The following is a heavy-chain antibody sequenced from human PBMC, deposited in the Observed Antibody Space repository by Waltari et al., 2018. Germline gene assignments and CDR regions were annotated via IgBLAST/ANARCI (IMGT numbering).Heavy chain of an antibody. Sequence: QVQLQESGPGLVKPSETLSLTCTVSGGSISSYYWSWIRQPPGKGLEWIGYIYYSGSTNYNPSLKSRVTISVDTSKNQFSLKLSSVTAADTAVYYCARAVAVAGMGWFDPWGQGTLVTVSS. D-gene: IGHD6-19*01. CDR1: GGSISSYY. CDR3: ARAVAVAGMGWFDP. V-gene: IGHV4-59*01. J-gene: IGHJ5*02. CDR2: IYYSGST.